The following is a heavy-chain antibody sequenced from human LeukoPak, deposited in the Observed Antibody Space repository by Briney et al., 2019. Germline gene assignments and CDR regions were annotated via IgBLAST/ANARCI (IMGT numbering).Heavy chain of an antibody. Sequence: PSETLSLTCTASGGSITSSGYSWSWIRQPPGKGLEYIGYVYHSGNTYYNPSLKSRVTMSVDRSKNQFSLKLSSVTAADTAVYYCARVSTGTGTYWFDPWGQGTLVTVSS. CDR1: GGSITSSGYS. V-gene: IGHV4-30-2*01. J-gene: IGHJ5*02. CDR2: VYHSGNT. D-gene: IGHD1-14*01. CDR3: ARVSTGTGTYWFDP.